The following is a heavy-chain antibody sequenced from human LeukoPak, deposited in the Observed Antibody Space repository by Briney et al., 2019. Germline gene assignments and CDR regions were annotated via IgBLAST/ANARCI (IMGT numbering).Heavy chain of an antibody. CDR3: AGGEGYRVGAWWYFDY. Sequence: ASVKVSCKASGGTFSSYAISWVRQAPGQGLEWMGWINPNSGGTNYAQKFQGRVTMTRDTSISTAYMELSRLRSDDTAVYYCAGGEGYRVGAWWYFDYWGQGTLVTVSS. V-gene: IGHV1-2*02. D-gene: IGHD1-26*01. CDR2: INPNSGGT. J-gene: IGHJ4*02. CDR1: GGTFSSYA.